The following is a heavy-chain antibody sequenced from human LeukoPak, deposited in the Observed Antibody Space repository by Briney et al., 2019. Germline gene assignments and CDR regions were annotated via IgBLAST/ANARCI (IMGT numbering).Heavy chain of an antibody. Sequence: GESLKISSKGSGYSFTSYWIGWGRQMPREGLEWMGIIYPGDSDTRYSPSFQGQVTISADKSISTAYLQLSSLKASDTAMYYCARPIGTVTTTPLGYWGQGTLVTVSS. CDR3: ARPIGTVTTTPLGY. CDR2: IYPGDSDT. V-gene: IGHV5-51*01. J-gene: IGHJ4*02. CDR1: GYSFTSYW. D-gene: IGHD4-11*01.